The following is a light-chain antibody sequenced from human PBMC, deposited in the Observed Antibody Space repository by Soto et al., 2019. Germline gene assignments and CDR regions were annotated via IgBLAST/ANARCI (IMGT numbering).Light chain of an antibody. V-gene: IGKV1-39*01. CDR1: HDITSY. CDR3: QQSYNTLYT. CDR2: DAS. Sequence: DIQMTQSPSSLSASVGDRLTITCQASHDITSYLNWYQHKPGKAPKLLIYDASILEAGVPPRFSGSGSGTEFTLTISSLQPEDVATYYCQQSYNTLYTFGQGTKLKIK. J-gene: IGKJ2*01.